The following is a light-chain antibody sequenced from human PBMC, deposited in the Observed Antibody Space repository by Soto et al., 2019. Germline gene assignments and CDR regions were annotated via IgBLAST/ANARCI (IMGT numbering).Light chain of an antibody. V-gene: IGLV2-14*01. CDR1: SSDVGSYNY. CDR2: EVS. Sequence: QSALTQPASVSGSPGQSITISCTGTSSDVGSYNYVSWYQQHPGKAPKLMIYEVSDRPSGVSNRFSGSKSGNTASLTISGLQAEDEADYYCQSYDNRLSGYVFGTGTKLTVL. CDR3: QSYDNRLSGYV. J-gene: IGLJ1*01.